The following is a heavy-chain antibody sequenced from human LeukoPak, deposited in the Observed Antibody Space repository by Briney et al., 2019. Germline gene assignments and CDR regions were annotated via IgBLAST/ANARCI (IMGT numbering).Heavy chain of an antibody. D-gene: IGHD5-18*01. CDR3: AKGGGYRYGEPTYFYMDV. Sequence: GGSLRLSCAASGFTFSSYSMNWVRQAPGKGLEWVSSITSSGRYIYYADSVKGRFTISRDNSKNTLYLHMNSLRAEDTALYYCAKGGGYRYGEPTYFYMDVWGKGTTVTVSS. J-gene: IGHJ6*03. V-gene: IGHV3-21*01. CDR2: ITSSGRYI. CDR1: GFTFSSYS.